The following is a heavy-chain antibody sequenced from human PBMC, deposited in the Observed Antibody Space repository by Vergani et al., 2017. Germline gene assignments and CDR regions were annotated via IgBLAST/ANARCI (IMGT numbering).Heavy chain of an antibody. CDR1: GFTFIQYG. V-gene: IGHV3-33*01. Sequence: QVQLVEPGGGVVQPGRSLRLSCAASGFTFIQYGMHCVRQAPGKGLEWVAVTWYDGNNKQYADSVKGRFTISRDNSKSTMYLQMNSLRDEDTGVYYCARDLRLLYNQFDPWGQGTLVTVSS. D-gene: IGHD1-14*01. CDR3: ARDLRLLYNQFDP. CDR2: TWYDGNNK. J-gene: IGHJ5*02.